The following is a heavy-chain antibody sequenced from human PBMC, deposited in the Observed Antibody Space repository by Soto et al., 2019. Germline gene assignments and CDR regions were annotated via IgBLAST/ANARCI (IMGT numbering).Heavy chain of an antibody. CDR3: AKGPYGSGSPAYGMDV. CDR1: GFTFSSYA. V-gene: IGHV3-23*01. CDR2: ISGSGGST. D-gene: IGHD3-10*01. Sequence: PGGSLRLSCAASGFTFSSYAMSWVRQAPGKGLEWVSAISGSGGSTYYADSVKGRFTISRDNSKNTLYLQMNSLRAEDTAVYYCAKGPYGSGSPAYGMDVWGQGTTVTVSS. J-gene: IGHJ6*02.